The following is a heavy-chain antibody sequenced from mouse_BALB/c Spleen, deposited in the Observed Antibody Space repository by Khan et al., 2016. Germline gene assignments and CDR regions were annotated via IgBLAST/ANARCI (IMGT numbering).Heavy chain of an antibody. V-gene: IGHV9-3-1*01. D-gene: IGHD2-2*01. Sequence: QIQLVQSGPELKKPGETVKISCKASGYTFTNYGMNWVKQAPGKGLKWMGWINTYTGEPTYADDFKGRFAFSLETSASTAYLQINNLKNEDTATYFCARDVVTTNGASAYWGQGTLVTVSA. CDR3: ARDVVTTNGASAY. CDR2: INTYTGEP. J-gene: IGHJ3*01. CDR1: GYTFTNYG.